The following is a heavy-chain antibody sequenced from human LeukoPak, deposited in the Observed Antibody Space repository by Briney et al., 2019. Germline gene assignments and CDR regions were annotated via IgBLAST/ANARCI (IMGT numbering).Heavy chain of an antibody. CDR2: ISGSGGST. D-gene: IGHD1-14*01. Sequence: GGSLRLSCAASGFTFSSYAMSWVRQAPGKGLEWVSAISGSGGSTYYADSVKGRFTISRDNSKNTLYLQMNSLRAEDTAVYYCARANRHCDRIYYMDVWGKGTTVTVSS. J-gene: IGHJ6*03. V-gene: IGHV3-23*01. CDR3: ARANRHCDRIYYMDV. CDR1: GFTFSSYA.